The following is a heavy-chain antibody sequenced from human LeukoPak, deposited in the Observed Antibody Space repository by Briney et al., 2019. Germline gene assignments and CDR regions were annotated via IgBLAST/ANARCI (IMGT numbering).Heavy chain of an antibody. V-gene: IGHV4-34*01. CDR2: INHSGST. J-gene: IGHJ4*02. D-gene: IGHD3-10*01. CDR1: GGSFSGYY. Sequence: SETLSLTCAVYGGSFSGYYWSWLRQPPGKGLEWIGEINHSGSTNYNPSLKSRVTISVDTSKNQFSLKLSSVTAADTAVYYCARGGSPVNRITMVRGVIMPDYWGQGTLVTVSS. CDR3: ARGGSPVNRITMVRGVIMPDY.